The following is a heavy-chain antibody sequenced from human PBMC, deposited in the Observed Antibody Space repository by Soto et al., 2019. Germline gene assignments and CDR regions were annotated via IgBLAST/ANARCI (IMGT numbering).Heavy chain of an antibody. J-gene: IGHJ6*03. Sequence: QVQLVQSGAEVKKPGASVKVSCKASGYTFTSYDINWVRQATGHGLEWMGWMNPNSGNTGYAQKFQGRVTMTRNTSISTAYMELSSLRSEDTAVYYCARGSEEYYYYYYMDVWSKVTTVTVS. CDR1: GYTFTSYD. CDR2: MNPNSGNT. CDR3: ARGSEEYYYYYYMDV. V-gene: IGHV1-8*01.